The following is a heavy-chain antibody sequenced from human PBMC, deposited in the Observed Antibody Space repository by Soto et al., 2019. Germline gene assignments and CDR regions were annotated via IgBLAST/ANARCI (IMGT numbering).Heavy chain of an antibody. V-gene: IGHV3-72*01. Sequence: EVQLVESGGGLVQPGGSLRLSCAASGFTFSDHYMDWVRQAPGKGLECVGRSRNKGQSYTTVYAASVKGRFTVSRDGSKSSLYMQMNSLKTEDTAMYYCAREEYISTWTTFDSWGQGTLVTVSS. D-gene: IGHD1-1*01. CDR3: AREEYISTWTTFDS. CDR2: SRNKGQSYTT. CDR1: GFTFSDHY. J-gene: IGHJ4*02.